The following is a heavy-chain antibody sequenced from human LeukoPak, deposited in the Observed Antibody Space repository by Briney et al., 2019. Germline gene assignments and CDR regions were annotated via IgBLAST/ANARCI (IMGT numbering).Heavy chain of an antibody. CDR1: GFTFDDYG. D-gene: IGHD3-22*01. CDR3: ARGRNYDSSGYYFGGYFDL. CDR2: INWNGGST. Sequence: GGSLRLSCAASGFTFDDYGMSWVRQAPGKGLEWVSGINWNGGSTGYADSVKGRFTISRDNAKNSLYLQMNSLRAEDTDLYYCARGRNYDSSGYYFGGYFDLWGRGTLVTVSS. V-gene: IGHV3-20*04. J-gene: IGHJ2*01.